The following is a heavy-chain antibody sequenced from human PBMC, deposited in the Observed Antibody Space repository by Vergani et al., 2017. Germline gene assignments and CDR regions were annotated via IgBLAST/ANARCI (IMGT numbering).Heavy chain of an antibody. CDR3: ARAPSYSSSWYPDWFDP. D-gene: IGHD6-13*01. J-gene: IGHJ5*02. CDR2: IYYSGST. CDR1: GGSISSYY. V-gene: IGHV4-59*01. Sequence: QVQLQESGPGLVKPSETLALTCTVSGGSISSYYWSWLRQPPGKGLEWIGYIYYSGSTNYNPSLKSRVTISVDTSKNQFSLKLSSVTAADTAVYYCARAPSYSSSWYPDWFDPWGQGTLVTVSS.